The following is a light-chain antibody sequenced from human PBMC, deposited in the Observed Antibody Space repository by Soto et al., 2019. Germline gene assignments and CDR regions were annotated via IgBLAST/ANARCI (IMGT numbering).Light chain of an antibody. CDR3: SSYTSSSTLV. CDR1: SSDVGGYNY. V-gene: IGLV2-14*01. Sequence: QSALTQPASVSGSPGQSITISCTGTSSDVGGYNYVSWYQQHPGKVPKLMIYEVSNRPSGGSNRFSGSKSGNTASLTISGLQAEDEADYYCSSYTSSSTLVFGGGTKVTVL. CDR2: EVS. J-gene: IGLJ3*02.